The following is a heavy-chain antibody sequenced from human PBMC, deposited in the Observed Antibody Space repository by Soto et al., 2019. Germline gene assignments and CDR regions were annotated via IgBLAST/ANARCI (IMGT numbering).Heavy chain of an antibody. CDR1: GYTFSNYG. CDR2: INANNGNT. J-gene: IGHJ4*02. V-gene: IGHV1-18*01. Sequence: QVQLVQSGGEVKKPGASVKVSCKASGYTFSNYGISWVRQAPGQGLEWMGWINANNGNTKHIEKLQGRVTMTTDTSTTTAYMELRSLTSDDTAGNYCARDSMTGYLQFDSGGQGTLVTVSS. D-gene: IGHD3-9*01. CDR3: ARDSMTGYLQFDS.